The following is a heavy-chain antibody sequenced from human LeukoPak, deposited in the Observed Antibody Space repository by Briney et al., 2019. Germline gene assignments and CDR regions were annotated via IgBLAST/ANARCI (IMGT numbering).Heavy chain of an antibody. D-gene: IGHD6-19*01. CDR3: AKGQQQWLVGGHTY. CDR2: TYYRSKWYN. J-gene: IGHJ4*02. V-gene: IGHV6-1*01. CDR1: GDSVSSNSAA. Sequence: SQTLSLTCAISGDSVSSNSAAWNWIRQSPSRGLEWLGRTYYRSKWYNDYAVSVKSRITINPDTSKNQFSLQLNSVTPEDTAVYYCAKGQQQWLVGGHTYWGQGTLVTVSS.